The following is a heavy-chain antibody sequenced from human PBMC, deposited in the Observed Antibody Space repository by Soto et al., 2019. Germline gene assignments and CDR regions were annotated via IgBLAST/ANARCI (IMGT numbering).Heavy chain of an antibody. J-gene: IGHJ4*02. CDR2: ISGSGGST. CDR1: GFTFSSYA. D-gene: IGHD3-3*01. CDR3: AKDSITPAQYYDFWSGYLDDYVLFDY. Sequence: PGGSLRLSCAASGFTFSSYAMSWVRQAPGKGLEWVSAISGSGGSTYYADSVKGRFTISRDNSKNTLYLQMNSLRAEDTAVYYCAKDSITPAQYYDFWSGYLDDYVLFDYWGQGTLVTVSS. V-gene: IGHV3-23*01.